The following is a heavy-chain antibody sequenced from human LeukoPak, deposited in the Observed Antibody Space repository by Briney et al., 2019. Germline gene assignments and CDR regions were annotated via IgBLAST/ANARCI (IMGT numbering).Heavy chain of an antibody. D-gene: IGHD5-24*01. V-gene: IGHV3-21*01. J-gene: IGHJ4*02. CDR1: GFTFSSYS. Sequence: GGSLRLSCAASGFTFSSYSMNWVRQAPGKGLEWVSSISSSSSYIYYADSVKGRFTISRDNAKNSLYLQMNSLRAEDTAVYYCARTAGGDGYNYWEFDYWGQGTLVTVSS. CDR3: ARTAGGDGYNYWEFDY. CDR2: ISSSSSYI.